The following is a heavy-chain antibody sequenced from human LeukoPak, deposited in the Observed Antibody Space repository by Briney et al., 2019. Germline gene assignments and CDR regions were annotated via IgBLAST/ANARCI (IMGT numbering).Heavy chain of an antibody. D-gene: IGHD4-17*01. CDR1: GFTFSTYW. J-gene: IGHJ4*02. CDR3: ARDYGEGGFYFDY. CDR2: ISSDGSST. V-gene: IGHV3-74*01. Sequence: GVSLRLSCAASGFTFSTYWMHWVRQAPGKGLVWLSRISSDGSSTNYADSVKGRFTISRDNAKNTLYLQMNSLRAEDTAVYYCARDYGEGGFYFDYWGQGTLVTVSS.